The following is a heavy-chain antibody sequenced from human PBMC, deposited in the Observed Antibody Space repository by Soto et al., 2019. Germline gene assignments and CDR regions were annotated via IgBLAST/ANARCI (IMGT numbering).Heavy chain of an antibody. D-gene: IGHD2-15*01. J-gene: IGHJ6*02. CDR1: GYTFTGYY. CDR2: INPNSGGT. CDR3: ARATLGYCSGGSCQDYYYYGMDV. V-gene: IGHV1-2*04. Sequence: GASVKVSCKASGYTFTGYYMHWVRQAPGQGLEWMGWINPNSGGTNYAQKFQGWVTMTRDTSISTAYMELSRLRSDDTAVYYCARATLGYCSGGSCQDYYYYGMDVWGQGTTVTVPS.